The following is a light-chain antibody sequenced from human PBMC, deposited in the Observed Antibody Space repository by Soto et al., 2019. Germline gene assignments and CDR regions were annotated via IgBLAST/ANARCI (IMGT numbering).Light chain of an antibody. CDR2: GAS. Sequence: ELVLTQSPGTLSLSPGERATLSCRASQSVTSSYLAWYQQKPGQAPRLLIYGASSRAAGIPVRFSGSGSGTDFTLTISRLEAEDFAVYYCQQYGSSPRTFCQGTKLEI. J-gene: IGKJ2*01. CDR3: QQYGSSPRT. CDR1: QSVTSSY. V-gene: IGKV3-20*01.